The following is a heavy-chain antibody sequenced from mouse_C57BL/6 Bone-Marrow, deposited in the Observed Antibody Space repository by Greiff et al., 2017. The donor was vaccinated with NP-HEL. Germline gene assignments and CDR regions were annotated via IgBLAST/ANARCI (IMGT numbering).Heavy chain of an antibody. V-gene: IGHV7-1*01. CDR1: GFTFSDFY. J-gene: IGHJ1*03. CDR3: ARDARGYFDV. Sequence: EVKLVESGGGLVQSGRSLRLSCATSGFTFSDFYMEWVRQAPGKGLEWIAASRNKANDYTTEYSASVKGRFIVSRDTSQSILYLQMNALRAEDTAIYYGARDARGYFDVWGTGTTVTVSS. CDR2: SRNKANDYTT.